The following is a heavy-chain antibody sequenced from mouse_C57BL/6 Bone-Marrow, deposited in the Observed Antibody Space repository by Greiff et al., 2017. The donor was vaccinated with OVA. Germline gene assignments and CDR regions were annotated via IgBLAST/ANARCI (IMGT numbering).Heavy chain of an antibody. J-gene: IGHJ2*01. CDR3: ARAPITTVVAPGY. D-gene: IGHD1-1*01. Sequence: QVLLQQPGAELVKPGASVKLSCKASGYTFTSYWMHWVKQRPGQGLEWIGMIHPNSGSTNYNEKFKSKATLTVDKSSSTAYMQLSSLTSEDSAVYYCARAPITTVVAPGYWGQGTTLTVSS. CDR1: GYTFTSYW. V-gene: IGHV1-64*01. CDR2: IHPNSGST.